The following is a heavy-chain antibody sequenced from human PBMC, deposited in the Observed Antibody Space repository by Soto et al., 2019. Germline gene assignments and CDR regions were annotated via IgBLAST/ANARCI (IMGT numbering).Heavy chain of an antibody. CDR3: AREPYSSGWPFDY. Sequence: QVQLVQSGAEVKKPGASVKVSGKASGYTFTSYYLHWVRQAPGQGLEWIGMINPSGGSATYPQKFQGRVSVTRDTSTNTLYMELTSLMSEDTAMYYCAREPYSSGWPFDYWGQGTLVTVSS. CDR1: GYTFTSYY. CDR2: INPSGGSA. V-gene: IGHV1-46*01. J-gene: IGHJ4*02. D-gene: IGHD6-19*01.